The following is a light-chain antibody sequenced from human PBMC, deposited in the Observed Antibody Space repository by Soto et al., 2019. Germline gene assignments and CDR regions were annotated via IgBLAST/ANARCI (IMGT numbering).Light chain of an antibody. J-gene: IGLJ1*01. CDR3: SSYTSSTTLV. CDR1: SSDVGGYEF. Sequence: QSALTQPASVSGSPGQSITISCTGTSSDVGGYEFVSCYQQYPGKAPKLMIYDVRNRPSGVSSRFSGSKSGNTASLIISGLQAEDEADYYCSSYTSSTTLVFGTGTKLTVL. V-gene: IGLV2-14*03. CDR2: DVR.